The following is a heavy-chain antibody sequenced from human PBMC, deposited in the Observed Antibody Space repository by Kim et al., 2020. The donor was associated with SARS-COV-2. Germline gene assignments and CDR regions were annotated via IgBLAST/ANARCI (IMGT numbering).Heavy chain of an antibody. D-gene: IGHD4-17*01. CDR3: ARANYGDYQVEYYFDY. J-gene: IGHJ4*02. Sequence: FQGRVTMTRDTSTSTVYMELSSLRSEDTAVYYCARANYGDYQVEYYFDYWGQGTLVTVSS. V-gene: IGHV1-46*01.